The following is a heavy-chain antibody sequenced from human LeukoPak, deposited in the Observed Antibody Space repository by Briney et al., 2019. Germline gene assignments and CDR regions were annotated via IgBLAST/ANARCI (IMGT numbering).Heavy chain of an antibody. CDR2: INHDGSEK. Sequence: GGSLRLSCAASGFTFSNSWMNWFRQAPGRLEWVANINHDGSEKNYVDSVGGRFTITRDNTKKSLYLQMNSLGAEDTAVYYCARGTALPGVDYWGQGTLVIVSS. V-gene: IGHV3-7*01. CDR1: GFTFSNSW. CDR3: ARGTALPGVDY. J-gene: IGHJ4*02. D-gene: IGHD3-10*01.